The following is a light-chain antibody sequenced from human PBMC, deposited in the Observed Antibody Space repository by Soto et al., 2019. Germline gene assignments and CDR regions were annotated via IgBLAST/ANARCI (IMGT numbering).Light chain of an antibody. CDR1: NSNIGRYS. Sequence: QSVLTQPPSLSGTPGQRVTISCFGSNSNIGRYSVNWYQHLPGTAPKILIYSDDERPSGVPDRFSGSKSGTSASLAISGLQSEDEAEYYCAAWDDNLNGPLFGGGTKLTVL. V-gene: IGLV1-44*01. CDR3: AAWDDNLNGPL. J-gene: IGLJ3*02. CDR2: SDD.